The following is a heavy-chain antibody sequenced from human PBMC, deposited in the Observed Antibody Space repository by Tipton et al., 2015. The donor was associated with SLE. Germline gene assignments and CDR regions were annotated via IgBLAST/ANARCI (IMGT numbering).Heavy chain of an antibody. CDR2: INHSGST. Sequence: LRLSCAVYGGSFSGYYWSWIRQPPGKGLEWIGEINHSGSTNYNPSLKSRVTISVDTSKNQFSLKLSSVTAADTAVYYCAASYYDFWSGYYPPFDYWGQGTLVTVSS. CDR1: GGSFSGYY. CDR3: AASYYDFWSGYYPPFDY. D-gene: IGHD3-3*01. J-gene: IGHJ4*02. V-gene: IGHV4-34*01.